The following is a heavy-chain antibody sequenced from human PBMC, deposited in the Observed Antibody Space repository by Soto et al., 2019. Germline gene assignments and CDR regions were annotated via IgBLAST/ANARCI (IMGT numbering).Heavy chain of an antibody. J-gene: IGHJ4*02. CDR2: INAGNGNT. D-gene: IGHD3-3*01. V-gene: IGHV1-3*05. Sequence: QVQLVQSGAEEKKPGASVKVSCKASGYTFTSYAMHWVRQAPGQRLEWMGWINAGNGNTKYSQKFQGRVTITRDTSASTAYMELSSLRSEDTAVYYCARDGKRITIFGVVSLDIDYWGQGTLVTVSS. CDR1: GYTFTSYA. CDR3: ARDGKRITIFGVVSLDIDY.